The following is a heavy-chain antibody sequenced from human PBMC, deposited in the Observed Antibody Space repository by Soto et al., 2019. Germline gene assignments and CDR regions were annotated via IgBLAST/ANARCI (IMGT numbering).Heavy chain of an antibody. CDR3: AKSVVPAALPDYYYMDV. D-gene: IGHD2-2*01. CDR1: GFTFSSYG. V-gene: IGHV3-30*18. Sequence: GSLRLSCAASGFTFSSYGMHWVRQAPGKGLEWVAVISYDGSNKYYADSVKGRFTISRDNSKNTLYLQMNSLRAEDTAVYYCAKSVVPAALPDYYYMDVWGKGTTVTVSS. J-gene: IGHJ6*03. CDR2: ISYDGSNK.